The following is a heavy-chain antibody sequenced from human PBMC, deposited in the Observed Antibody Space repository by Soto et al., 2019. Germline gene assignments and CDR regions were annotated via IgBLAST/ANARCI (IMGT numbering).Heavy chain of an antibody. V-gene: IGHV3-74*01. D-gene: IGHD3-16*01. CDR1: GITFSSYW. CDR3: QRDLLRFGYAMDV. J-gene: IGHJ6*02. CDR2: INSDGSST. Sequence: GSLIVSWTTSGITFSSYWMHLVRQAPGKGLVWVSRINSDGSSTTYADSVKGRFTISRDNAKNTLYLQMNSLRAEDTAVYYCQRDLLRFGYAMDVWGQGTTVTVS.